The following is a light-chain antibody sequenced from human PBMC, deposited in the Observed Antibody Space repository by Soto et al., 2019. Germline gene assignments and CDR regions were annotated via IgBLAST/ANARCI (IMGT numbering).Light chain of an antibody. Sequence: EIVLTQSPGTLSLSPGEGATLSCRASQSISNTFLAWYQQRPGQAPRILIYGASRRATGIPDRFSGSGCVTDYSLTISRLEPEDVVISYCQQYYSCWTFGQGTKVEMK. J-gene: IGKJ1*01. CDR1: QSISNTF. CDR3: QQYYSCWT. CDR2: GAS. V-gene: IGKV3-20*01.